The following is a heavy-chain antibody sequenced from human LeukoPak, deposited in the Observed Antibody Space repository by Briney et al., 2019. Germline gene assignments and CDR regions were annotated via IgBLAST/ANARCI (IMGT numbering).Heavy chain of an antibody. CDR1: GGSISSSSYY. CDR2: MFYTGST. J-gene: IGHJ4*02. V-gene: IGHV4-39*07. CDR3: ARGRPKYYYGSGSYYNQGNRYYFDY. Sequence: SETLSLTCSVSGGSISSSSYYWGWIRQPPGKGLEWVGSMFYTGSTNYNPSLKSRVTISVDTSKNQFSLKLSSVTAADTAVYYCARGRPKYYYGSGSYYNQGNRYYFDYWGQGTLVTVSS. D-gene: IGHD3-10*01.